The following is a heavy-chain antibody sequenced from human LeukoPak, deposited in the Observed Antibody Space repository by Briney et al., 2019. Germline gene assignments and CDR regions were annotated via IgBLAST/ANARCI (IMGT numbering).Heavy chain of an antibody. Sequence: SETLSLTCAVYGGSFSGYYWSWIRQPPGKGLEWIGEINHSGSTNYNPSLKSRVTISVDTSKNQFSLKLSSVTAADTAVYYCARCCIAAAGTSYYYHYMDVWGKGTTVTVSS. CDR2: INHSGST. CDR1: GGSFSGYY. CDR3: ARCCIAAAGTSYYYHYMDV. J-gene: IGHJ6*03. V-gene: IGHV4-34*01. D-gene: IGHD6-13*01.